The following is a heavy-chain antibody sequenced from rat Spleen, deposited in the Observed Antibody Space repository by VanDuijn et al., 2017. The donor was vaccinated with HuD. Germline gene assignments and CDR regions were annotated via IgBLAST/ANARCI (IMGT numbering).Heavy chain of an antibody. CDR1: GFTFSNYD. Sequence: EVQVVESGGGIVQPGRSMKLSCAASGFTFSNYDMVWVRQAPTKGLKWVASISYDGSNPYYRDSVKGRFTISRDNAKSTLYLQMDSLRSEDTATYYCTRGYYFDYWGQGTLVTVSS. CDR2: ISYDGSNP. CDR3: TRGYYFDY. D-gene: IGHD1-6*01. J-gene: IGHJ3*01. V-gene: IGHV5-25*01.